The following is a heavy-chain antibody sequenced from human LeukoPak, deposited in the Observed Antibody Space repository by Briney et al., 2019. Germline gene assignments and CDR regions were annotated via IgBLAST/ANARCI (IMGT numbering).Heavy chain of an antibody. D-gene: IGHD5-12*01. CDR1: GFTFSSYT. Sequence: GSLRLSCAASGFTFSSYTMHWVRQAPGKGLEWVSYISSSGSTIYYADSVKGRFTISRDNAKNSLYLQMNSLRAEDTAVYYCARDFVDIENWGQGTLVTVSS. V-gene: IGHV3-48*04. CDR3: ARDFVDIEN. CDR2: ISSSGSTI. J-gene: IGHJ4*02.